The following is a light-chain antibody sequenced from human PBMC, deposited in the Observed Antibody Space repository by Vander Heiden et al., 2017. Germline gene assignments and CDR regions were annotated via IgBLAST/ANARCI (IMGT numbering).Light chain of an antibody. V-gene: IGKV3-15*01. J-gene: IGKJ4*01. CDR3: RHYNKWPPV. CDR2: GAS. Sequence: VMTQSPATLSVSPGDRVSVSCRASHSLNNNLAWYQQKPGQAPRLLLYGASTRATGVPSRFSGSGSGTEFALTISSLQPEDFAVYYCRHYNKWPPVFGGGTKVEIK. CDR1: HSLNNN.